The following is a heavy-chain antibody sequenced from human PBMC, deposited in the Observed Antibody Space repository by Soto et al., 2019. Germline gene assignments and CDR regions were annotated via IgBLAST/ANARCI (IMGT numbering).Heavy chain of an antibody. D-gene: IGHD3-22*01. J-gene: IGHJ3*02. Sequence: EVPLLESGGGLRQPGGSLRLSCVASGYNFNKYAVSWVRQAPGKGLEWVSAISSGGDNTHYADSVKGRFTITRDNSKNMLYLEMNSLTVEATAVYYCVRRAQYFDGTGFHAFDIWGQGTRVTVSS. CDR2: ISSGGDNT. CDR3: VRRAQYFDGTGFHAFDI. CDR1: GYNFNKYA. V-gene: IGHV3-23*01.